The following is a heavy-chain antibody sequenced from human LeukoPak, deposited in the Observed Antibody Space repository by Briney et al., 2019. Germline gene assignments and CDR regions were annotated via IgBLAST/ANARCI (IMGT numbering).Heavy chain of an antibody. J-gene: IGHJ3*01. Sequence: SETLSLTCTVSGGSISSYYWSWIRQPPGKGLEWIGYIYYSGSTNYNPSHKSRVTISVDTSKNQFSLKLSSVTAADTAVYYCARPFSGSYSDAFDLWGQGTMVTVSS. D-gene: IGHD1-26*01. CDR1: GGSISSYY. CDR2: IYYSGST. CDR3: ARPFSGSYSDAFDL. V-gene: IGHV4-59*08.